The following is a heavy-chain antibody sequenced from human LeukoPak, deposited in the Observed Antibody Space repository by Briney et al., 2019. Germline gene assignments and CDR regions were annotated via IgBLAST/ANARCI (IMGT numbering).Heavy chain of an antibody. CDR2: IQSIGGT. Sequence: SETLSLTCSVSGGSISNYYWTWIRQSPEKGLEWIGYIQSIGGTNYNPSLKSRVTISVDTSKNQFSLKLSSVTAADTAVYYCTRARRWNAAVEGWWFDPWGQGTLVTVSS. CDR1: GGSISNYY. CDR3: TRARRWNAAVEGWWFDP. V-gene: IGHV4-59*01. J-gene: IGHJ5*02. D-gene: IGHD1-1*01.